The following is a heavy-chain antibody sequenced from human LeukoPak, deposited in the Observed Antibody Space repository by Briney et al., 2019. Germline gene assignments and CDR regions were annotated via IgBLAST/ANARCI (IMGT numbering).Heavy chain of an antibody. V-gene: IGHV4-4*07. CDR2: IYTSGST. CDR1: GGSISSYY. D-gene: IGHD6-6*01. Sequence: PSETLSLTCTVSGGSISSYYWSWIRQPAGKGLEWIGRIYTSGSTNYNPSLKSRVTMSVDTSKNQFSLKLSSVTAADTAVYYCAREGRGSSYNWFDPWGQGTLVTVSS. CDR3: AREGRGSSYNWFDP. J-gene: IGHJ5*02.